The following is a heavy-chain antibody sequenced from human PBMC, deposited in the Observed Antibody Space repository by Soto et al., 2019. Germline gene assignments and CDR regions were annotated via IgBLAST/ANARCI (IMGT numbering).Heavy chain of an antibody. CDR3: ARSGGTVTAFRGAGY. J-gene: IGHJ4*02. CDR1: GFTFSNYA. Sequence: QVQLVESGGGVVQPGMSLTLSCAASGFTFSNYAMHWVRQAPGKGLEWVTVISYDGSNKYYTDSVKGRFTISRDNSRKTLYLRVNSLRGEDTAMYYCARSGGTVTAFRGAGYWGQGTLVTVCS. V-gene: IGHV3-30*04. CDR2: ISYDGSNK. D-gene: IGHD4-4*01.